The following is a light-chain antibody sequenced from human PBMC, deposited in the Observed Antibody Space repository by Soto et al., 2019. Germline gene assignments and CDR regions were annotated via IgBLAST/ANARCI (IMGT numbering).Light chain of an antibody. CDR3: QQYGSSPIT. CDR2: GAS. V-gene: IGKV3-20*01. CDR1: QSVSSSY. J-gene: IGKJ5*01. Sequence: EIVLTQSPGTLSLSPGERATLSCRASQSVSSSYLAWHQQKRGQAPRLLIYGASRRATGIPDRFSGSGSGTDFTLTISRLEPEDFAVYYCQQYGSSPITFCQGTRLEIK.